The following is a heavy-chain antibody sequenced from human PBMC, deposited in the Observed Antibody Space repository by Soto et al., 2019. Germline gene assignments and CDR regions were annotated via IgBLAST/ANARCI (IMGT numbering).Heavy chain of an antibody. CDR2: ISGSGGSST. Sequence: PGGSLRLSCAASGFTFSSYSMSWVRQAPGKGLEWVSAISGSGGSSTYYADSVKGRFTISRDNSKNTLYLQMNSLRAEDTAVYYCAKDRQWLVFDYWGQGTLVTVSS. D-gene: IGHD6-19*01. V-gene: IGHV3-23*01. CDR3: AKDRQWLVFDY. CDR1: GFTFSSYS. J-gene: IGHJ4*02.